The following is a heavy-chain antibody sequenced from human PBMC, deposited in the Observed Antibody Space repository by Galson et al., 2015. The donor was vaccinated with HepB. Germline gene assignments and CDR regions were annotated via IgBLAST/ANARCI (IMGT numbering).Heavy chain of an antibody. D-gene: IGHD5-24*01. V-gene: IGHV1-69*04. J-gene: IGHJ4*02. Sequence: SVKVSCKASGGTFSSYTISWVRQAPGQGLEWMGRIIPILGIANYAQKFQGRVTITADKSTSTAYMELSSLRSEDTAVYYCAREGDGYNYKDYWGQGTLVTVSS. CDR2: IIPILGIA. CDR3: AREGDGYNYKDY. CDR1: GGTFSSYT.